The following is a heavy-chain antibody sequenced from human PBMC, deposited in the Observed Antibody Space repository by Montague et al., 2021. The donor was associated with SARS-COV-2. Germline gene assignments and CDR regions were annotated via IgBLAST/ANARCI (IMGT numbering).Heavy chain of an antibody. CDR1: GDSISRYY. CDR3: ARATWHLDV. Sequence: SETLSLTCSVSGDSISRYYWSWIRQSDGKGLEWIGRIYTGGYANYNPALQSRVSMSVDTSKSQVSLNVTSVTAADTAVYYCARATWHLDVWGRGILVTASS. V-gene: IGHV4-4*07. J-gene: IGHJ2*01. CDR2: IYTGGYA.